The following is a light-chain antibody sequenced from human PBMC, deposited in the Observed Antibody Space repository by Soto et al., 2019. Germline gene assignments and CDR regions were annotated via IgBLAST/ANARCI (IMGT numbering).Light chain of an antibody. CDR2: GDN. CDR3: AARDDRLSVYV. J-gene: IGLJ1*01. V-gene: IGLV1-47*02. CDR1: SSNIGSNS. Sequence: QSVLTQPPSASGTPGQGVTISCSGSSSNIGSNSVFWYQQLPTKAPKLFVYGDNQRPSGVPDRFSGSKSGTSASLAISGLRSEDEADYYCAARDDRLSVYVLGRVTKVT.